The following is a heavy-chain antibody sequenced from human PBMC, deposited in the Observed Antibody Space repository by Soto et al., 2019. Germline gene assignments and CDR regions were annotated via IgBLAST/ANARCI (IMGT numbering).Heavy chain of an antibody. CDR2: IYYTGRT. V-gene: IGHV4-31*02. CDR1: GGSLKSGGYY. Sequence: QVQLQESGPGLVKPSQTLSLTCTVSGGSLKSGGYYWSWIRQHPGRGLEWIGYIYYTGRTYYNPSLESRVTFSVDTSKNQFSLKLSSVTAADTAVYFCARDVNYNHNCFDLWGHGTLVTVSS. CDR3: ARDVNYNHNCFDL. D-gene: IGHD1-7*01. J-gene: IGHJ5*02.